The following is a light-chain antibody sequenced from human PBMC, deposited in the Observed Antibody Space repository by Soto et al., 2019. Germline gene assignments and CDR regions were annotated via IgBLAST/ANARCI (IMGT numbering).Light chain of an antibody. CDR3: QQYNGYWT. J-gene: IGKJ1*01. CDR1: QTISSW. V-gene: IGKV1-5*01. Sequence: DIMMTQSPSTLSASVGDRVTISCRASQTISSWLAWYQQKPGKAPKLLVYDASSLEGGVPSRFSGSGSGTEFTLTISSLQPDDFATYYCQQYNGYWTFGQGTKVDI. CDR2: DAS.